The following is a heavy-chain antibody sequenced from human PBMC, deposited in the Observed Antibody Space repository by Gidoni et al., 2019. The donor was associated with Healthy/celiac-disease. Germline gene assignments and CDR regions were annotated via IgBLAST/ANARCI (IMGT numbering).Heavy chain of an antibody. CDR2: NSWNSGSI. D-gene: IGHD6-19*01. J-gene: IGHJ4*02. Sequence: EVRLVESGGGLVQPGSSLRLSCAASGFTFDDYAMHWVRQAPGKGLGGVSGNSWNSGSIGYADYVKGRFTISRDNAKNAVYLQMNSLRAEDTALYYCAKEISVAGTNWGQGTLVTVSS. CDR1: GFTFDDYA. V-gene: IGHV3-9*01. CDR3: AKEISVAGTN.